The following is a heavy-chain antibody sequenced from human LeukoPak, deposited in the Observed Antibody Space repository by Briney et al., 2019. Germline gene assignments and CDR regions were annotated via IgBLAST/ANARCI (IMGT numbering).Heavy chain of an antibody. CDR1: GFTVSSNY. CDR2: IYSGGST. D-gene: IGHD4-17*01. J-gene: IGHJ5*02. CDR3: ARDNYGDYGFDP. Sequence: GGSLRLSCAASGFTVSSNYMSWVRQAPGKGLEWVSVIYSGGSTYYADSVEGRFTISRDNSKNTLYLQMNSLRAEDTAVYYCARDNYGDYGFDPWGQGTLVTVSS. V-gene: IGHV3-66*01.